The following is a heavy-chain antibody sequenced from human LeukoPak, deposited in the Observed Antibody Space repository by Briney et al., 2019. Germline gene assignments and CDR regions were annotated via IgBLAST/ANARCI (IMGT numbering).Heavy chain of an antibody. J-gene: IGHJ3*02. Sequence: ASVKVSCKASGYTFTSYDINWVRQATGQGLEWMGWMNPNSGNTGYAQKFQGRVTMTRNTSISTAYMELSSLRSEDTVVYYCATLGLVVPAATDAFDIWGQGTMVTVSS. V-gene: IGHV1-8*01. CDR1: GYTFTSYD. D-gene: IGHD2-2*01. CDR2: MNPNSGNT. CDR3: ATLGLVVPAATDAFDI.